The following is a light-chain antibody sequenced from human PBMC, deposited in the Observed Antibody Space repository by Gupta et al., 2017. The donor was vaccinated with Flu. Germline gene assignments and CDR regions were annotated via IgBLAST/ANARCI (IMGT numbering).Light chain of an antibody. CDR3: QQYFSYRT. Sequence: DIRMTPSPSTLSASLGDTVTISCRASQNIDSWLAWYQLKPGKAPKLLIYKASGLENGVPSRFSGGGSETIFTPTITGLQRDDSATYFCQQYFSYRTFGKGTKVEIK. CDR1: QNIDSW. J-gene: IGKJ1*01. CDR2: KAS. V-gene: IGKV1-5*03.